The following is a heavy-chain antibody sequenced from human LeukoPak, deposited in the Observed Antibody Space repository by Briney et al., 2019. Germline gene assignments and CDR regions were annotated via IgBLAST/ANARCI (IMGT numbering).Heavy chain of an antibody. D-gene: IGHD3-10*01. CDR1: GYTFNYCY. V-gene: IGHV1-2*02. CDR2: INPSSGAT. J-gene: IGHJ4*02. CDR3: IRGPGHYFDY. Sequence: ASVKVSCKASGYTFNYCYMHWVRQAPGQGLEWMGWINPSSGATNYAQKFQGRVTMTRDTSVSTAYMELTRLRSDDSAVFYCIRGPGHYFDYWGQGTVVTVPS.